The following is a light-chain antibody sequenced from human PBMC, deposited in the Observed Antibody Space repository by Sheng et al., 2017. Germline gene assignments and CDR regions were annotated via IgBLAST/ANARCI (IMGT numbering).Light chain of an antibody. CDR2: GNS. V-gene: IGLV1-40*01. CDR1: SSNIGAGYD. CDR3: SSYAGSNGVL. Sequence: QSVLTQPPSVSGAPGQRVTISCTGSSSNIGAGYDVHWYQQLPGTAPKLLIYGNSNRPSGVPDRFSGSKSGTSASLAITGLQAEDEADYYCSSYAGSNGVLFGGGTKLTVL. J-gene: IGLJ2*01.